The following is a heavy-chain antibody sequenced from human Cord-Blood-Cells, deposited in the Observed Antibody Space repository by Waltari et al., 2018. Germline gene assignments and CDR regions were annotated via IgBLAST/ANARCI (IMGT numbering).Heavy chain of an antibody. CDR3: ARDSSGWYDWYFDL. J-gene: IGHJ2*01. D-gene: IGHD6-19*01. CDR2: INAGNGNT. V-gene: IGHV1-3*01. Sequence: QVQLVQSGAEVKKPGASVKVSCKASGYTFTSYAMHWVLPAPGQRLEWMGWINAGNGNTKYSQKFQGRVTITRDTSASTAYMELSSLRSEDTAVYYCARDSSGWYDWYFDLWGRGTLVTVSS. CDR1: GYTFTSYA.